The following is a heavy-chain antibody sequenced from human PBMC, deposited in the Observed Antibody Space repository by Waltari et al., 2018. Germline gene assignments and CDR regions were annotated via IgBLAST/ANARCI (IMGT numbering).Heavy chain of an antibody. J-gene: IGHJ5*02. V-gene: IGHV4-39*01. CDR3: ARLSYHIVTGYGWFDP. D-gene: IGHD3-9*01. CDR1: GGSISRESYY. CDR2: ISYSGST. Sequence: QLQLQESGPGLVKPSETLSLPCTASGGSISRESYYRGWIRQPPGKGLEWIGIISYSGSTYYNPSLKSRVTISVDTSKNQFSLKLSSVTAADTAVYYCARLSYHIVTGYGWFDPWGLGTLVTVSS.